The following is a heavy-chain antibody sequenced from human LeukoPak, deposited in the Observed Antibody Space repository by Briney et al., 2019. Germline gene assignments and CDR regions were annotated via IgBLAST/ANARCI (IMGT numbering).Heavy chain of an antibody. Sequence: GGSLRLSCAVSGFTFRNSWMTWVRQAPGKGLEWVANIKQDGSDKQYVDSVKGRFTISRDNAKNSLYLQMNSLRAEDTAVYYCAREYSSSSDFDYWGQGTLVTVSS. D-gene: IGHD6-6*01. V-gene: IGHV3-7*01. CDR3: AREYSSSSDFDY. CDR2: IKQDGSDK. J-gene: IGHJ4*02. CDR1: GFTFRNSW.